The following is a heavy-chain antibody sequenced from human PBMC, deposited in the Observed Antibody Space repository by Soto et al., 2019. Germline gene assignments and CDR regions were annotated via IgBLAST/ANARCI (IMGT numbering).Heavy chain of an antibody. CDR1: GFTLRDYW. CDR3: AREGVGGFDS. J-gene: IGHJ4*02. CDR2: IKQDGSEK. D-gene: IGHD3-16*01. Sequence: EVQLVESGGDLVQPGGSLRLSCATSGFTLRDYWMSWVRQAPGKRLEWVANIKQDGSEKEYVDSVQGRFTISRDNAANSVSVHMNGLRGEDTAVYYCAREGVGGFDSWCQGTLVTVSS. V-gene: IGHV3-7*01.